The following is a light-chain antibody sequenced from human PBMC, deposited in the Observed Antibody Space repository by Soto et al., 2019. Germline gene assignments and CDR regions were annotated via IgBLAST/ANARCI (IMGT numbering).Light chain of an antibody. V-gene: IGKV1-9*01. Sequence: DIQLTQSPSFLSASVGDRVTITCRASQGINNYLAWYQQKPGKAPKLLIYAASTLQSGVPSRFSGSGSGTEFTLTIGSLQPEDFATYYCQQLNSYPRITFGQGTRLEIK. CDR3: QQLNSYPRIT. J-gene: IGKJ5*01. CDR1: QGINNY. CDR2: AAS.